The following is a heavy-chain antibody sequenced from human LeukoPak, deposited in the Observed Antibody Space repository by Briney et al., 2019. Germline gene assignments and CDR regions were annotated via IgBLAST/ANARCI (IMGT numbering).Heavy chain of an antibody. J-gene: IGHJ1*01. CDR3: ARGWLLGYFQH. Sequence: SETLSLICTVSGGSISSSSYYWGWIRQPPGKGLEWIGSIYYSGSTYYNPSLKSRVTISVDTSKNQFSLKLSSATAADTAVYYCARGWLLGYFQHWGQGTLVTVSS. CDR2: IYYSGST. CDR1: GGSISSSSYY. V-gene: IGHV4-39*01. D-gene: IGHD3-22*01.